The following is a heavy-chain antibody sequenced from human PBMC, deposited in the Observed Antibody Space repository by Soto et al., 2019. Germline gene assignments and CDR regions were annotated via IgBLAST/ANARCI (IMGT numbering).Heavy chain of an antibody. J-gene: IGHJ4*02. CDR1: GFTFSSYA. Sequence: EVQLLESGGGLVQPGGSLRLSCAASGFTFSSYAMSWVRRAPGKGLEWVSAISGSGGSTYYADSVKGRFTISRDNSKNTLYLQMNSLRAEDTAVYYCAKDRSDSSGYYYGGGGYYFDYWGQGTLVTVSS. CDR2: ISGSGGST. CDR3: AKDRSDSSGYYYGGGGYYFDY. V-gene: IGHV3-23*01. D-gene: IGHD3-22*01.